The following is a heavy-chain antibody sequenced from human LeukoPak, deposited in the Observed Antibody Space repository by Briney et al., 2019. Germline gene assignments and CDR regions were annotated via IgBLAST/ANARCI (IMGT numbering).Heavy chain of an antibody. D-gene: IGHD6-19*01. CDR2: IRYDGSNQ. V-gene: IGHV3-30*02. Sequence: GGSLRLFCAASGFTFSSYGMHWVRQAPGKGLEWVAFIRYDGSNQYYADSVKGRFTISRDNSKNTLYLQMNSLRAEDTAVYYCAKDLLAGPYYFDYWGQGTLVTVSS. CDR3: AKDLLAGPYYFDY. J-gene: IGHJ4*02. CDR1: GFTFSSYG.